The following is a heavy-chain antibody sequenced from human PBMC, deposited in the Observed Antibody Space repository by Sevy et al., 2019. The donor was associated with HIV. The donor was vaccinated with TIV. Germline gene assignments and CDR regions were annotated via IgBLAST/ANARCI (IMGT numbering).Heavy chain of an antibody. V-gene: IGHV3-23*01. J-gene: IGHJ6*02. D-gene: IGHD6-13*01. CDR3: ANGDTSTRYYDYGMDV. Sequence: GGSLRLSCAASGFTFSNFGMSWVRQAPGKGLEWVSTISGSGGTTYYADSVKGRFTISRDNSKKTLYLQMNSLRAEDTALYYCANGDTSTRYYDYGMDVWGQGTAVTVSS. CDR2: ISGSGGTT. CDR1: GFTFSNFG.